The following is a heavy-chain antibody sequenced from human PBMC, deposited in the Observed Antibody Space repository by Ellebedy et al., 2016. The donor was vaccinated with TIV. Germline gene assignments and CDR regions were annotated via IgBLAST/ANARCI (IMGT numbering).Heavy chain of an antibody. D-gene: IGHD3-10*01. CDR3: ARGLLWFGELPLDV. J-gene: IGHJ6*02. Sequence: PGGSLRLSCAASGFTFSSYGMHWVRQAPGKGLEWVAVIWYDGSNKYYADSVKGRFTISRDNSKNTLYLQMNSLRAEDTAVYYCARGLLWFGELPLDVWGQGTTVTVSS. CDR1: GFTFSSYG. CDR2: IWYDGSNK. V-gene: IGHV3-33*01.